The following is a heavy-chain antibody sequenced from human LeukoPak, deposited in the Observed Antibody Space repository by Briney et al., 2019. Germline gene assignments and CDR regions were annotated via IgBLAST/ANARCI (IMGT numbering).Heavy chain of an antibody. CDR2: IGSSSSPI. D-gene: IGHD1-26*01. CDR3: ARDPRPYSGSGLHFDI. CDR1: GFTFDDYG. V-gene: IGHV3-48*02. J-gene: IGHJ3*02. Sequence: PGGSLRLSCAASGFTFDDYGMSWVRQGPRKGLEWVSFIGSSSSPIYYADSVKGRFTVSRDNAKNSLYLHLNSLRDEDTAVYYCARDPRPYSGSGLHFDIWGQGTLVTVSS.